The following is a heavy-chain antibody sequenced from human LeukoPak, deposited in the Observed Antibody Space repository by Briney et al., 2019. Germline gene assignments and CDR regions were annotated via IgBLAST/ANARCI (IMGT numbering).Heavy chain of an antibody. CDR2: MSGRGDTS. CDR3: AKRESSSSWYNYFDY. J-gene: IGHJ4*02. D-gene: IGHD6-13*01. V-gene: IGHV3-23*01. CDR1: GFTFGTHA. Sequence: GGSLRLSCAASGFTFGTHAMTWVRQAPGKGLEWVSGMSGRGDTSYYADSVKGRFTISRDNSKNTVYLQMDSLRAEDTAVYYCAKRESSSSWYNYFDYWGQGTLVTVSS.